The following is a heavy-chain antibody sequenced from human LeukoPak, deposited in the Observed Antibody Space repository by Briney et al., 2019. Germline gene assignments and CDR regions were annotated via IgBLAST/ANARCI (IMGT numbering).Heavy chain of an antibody. CDR1: GGSLNGYY. V-gene: IGHV4-59*08. D-gene: IGHD3-16*01. Sequence: SETLSLTCTVSGGSLNGYYWGWIRQPPGKGLECIGYIHSSEGTAHNASLKSRLTISLDTSKNQFSLTLSSVTAADPAIYYCARHVYVEGMVVWGKGTTVTVSS. CDR3: ARHVYVEGMVV. CDR2: IHSSEGT. J-gene: IGHJ6*04.